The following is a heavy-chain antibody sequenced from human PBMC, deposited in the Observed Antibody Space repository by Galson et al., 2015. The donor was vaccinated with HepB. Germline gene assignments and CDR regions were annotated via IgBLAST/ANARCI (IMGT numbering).Heavy chain of an antibody. D-gene: IGHD6-6*01. J-gene: IGHJ5*02. Sequence: SVKVSCKASGYTFTSYAMHWVRQAPGQRLEWMGWINAGNGNTKYSQKFQGRVTITRDTSASTAYMELSSLRSEDTAVYYCARARWGSSSSSHNWFDPWGQGTLVTVSS. V-gene: IGHV1-3*01. CDR1: GYTFTSYA. CDR3: ARARWGSSSSSHNWFDP. CDR2: INAGNGNT.